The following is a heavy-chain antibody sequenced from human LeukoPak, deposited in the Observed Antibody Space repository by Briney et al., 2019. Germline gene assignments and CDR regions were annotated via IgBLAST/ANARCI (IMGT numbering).Heavy chain of an antibody. CDR3: ARDRFSSSAPWPFDI. V-gene: IGHV3-11*04. CDR1: GFTFSAYY. CDR2: VSSGGGTM. J-gene: IGHJ3*02. D-gene: IGHD6-6*01. Sequence: PGGSLRLSCTASGFTFSAYYMSWTRQAPGKGLEWVSYVSSGGGTMYYADSVKGRFTVSRDDGDNSLYLQMNSLRAEDTAVYYCARDRFSSSAPWPFDIWGQGTMVTVSS.